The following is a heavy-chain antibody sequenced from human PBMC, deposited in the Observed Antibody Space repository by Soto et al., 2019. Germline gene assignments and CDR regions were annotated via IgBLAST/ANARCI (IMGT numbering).Heavy chain of an antibody. D-gene: IGHD3-22*01. CDR2: ISGSGGST. CDR3: AKSRSGYYSAFDI. J-gene: IGHJ3*02. V-gene: IGHV3-23*01. CDR1: GFTFSSYG. Sequence: EVQLLESGGGLVQPGGSLRLSCAPSGFTFSSYGMSWVRQAPGKGLEWVSAISGSGGSTYYADSVKGRFTISRDNPKNTVYLQMNSLRAEDTAVYYCAKSRSGYYSAFDIWGQGTMVTVSS.